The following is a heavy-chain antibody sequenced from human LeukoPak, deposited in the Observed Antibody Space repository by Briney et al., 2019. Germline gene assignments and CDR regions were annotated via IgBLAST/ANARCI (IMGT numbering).Heavy chain of an antibody. D-gene: IGHD6-13*01. CDR3: ARVELGRAGSILWYFDL. CDR2: TYTSGST. Sequence: SETLSLTCTVSGGSISSYYWSWIRQPAGKGLEWIGRTYTSGSTNYNPSLKSRVTMSVDTSKNQFSLKLSSVTAADTAVYYCARVELGRAGSILWYFDLWGRGTLVTVSS. CDR1: GGSISSYY. J-gene: IGHJ2*01. V-gene: IGHV4-4*07.